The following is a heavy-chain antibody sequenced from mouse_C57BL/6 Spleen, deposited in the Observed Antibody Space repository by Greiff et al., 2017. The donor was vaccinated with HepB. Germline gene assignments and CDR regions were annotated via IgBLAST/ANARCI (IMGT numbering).Heavy chain of an antibody. Sequence: VQLQQSGPELVKPGASVKISCKASGYTFTDYYMNWVKQSHGKSLEWIGDINPNNGGTSYNQKFKGKATLTVDKSSSTAYMELRSLTSEDSAVYYCARSGGLRLWFAYWGQGTLVTVSA. V-gene: IGHV1-26*01. CDR1: GYTFTDYY. CDR3: ARSGGLRLWFAY. CDR2: INPNNGGT. D-gene: IGHD2-4*01. J-gene: IGHJ3*01.